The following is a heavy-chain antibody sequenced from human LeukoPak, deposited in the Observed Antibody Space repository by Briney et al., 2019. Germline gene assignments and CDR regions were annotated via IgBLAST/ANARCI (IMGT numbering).Heavy chain of an antibody. V-gene: IGHV4-59*01. CDR1: GGSISSYC. J-gene: IGHJ6*03. D-gene: IGHD1-14*01. CDR2: IYYSGST. Sequence: PSETLSLTCTVSGGSISSYCWSWIRQPPGKGLEWIGYIYYSGSTNYNPSLKSRVTISVDTSKNQFSLKLSSVTAADTAVYYCARGVFVTPRYYYYMDVWGKGTTVTVSS. CDR3: ARGVFVTPRYYYYMDV.